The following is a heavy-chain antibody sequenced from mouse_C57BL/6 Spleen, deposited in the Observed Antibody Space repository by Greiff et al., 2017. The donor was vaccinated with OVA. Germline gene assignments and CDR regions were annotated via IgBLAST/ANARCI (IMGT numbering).Heavy chain of an antibody. J-gene: IGHJ4*01. CDR3: ARRDDGGYYAMDY. D-gene: IGHD2-12*01. CDR1: GFSLTSYA. Sequence: VKLVESGPGLVAPSQSLSITCTVSGFSLTSYAISWVRQPPGKGLEWLGVIWTGGGTNYNSALKSRLSISKDNSKSQVFLKMNSLQTDDTARYYSARRDDGGYYAMDYWGQGTSVTVSS. CDR2: IWTGGGT. V-gene: IGHV2-9-1*01.